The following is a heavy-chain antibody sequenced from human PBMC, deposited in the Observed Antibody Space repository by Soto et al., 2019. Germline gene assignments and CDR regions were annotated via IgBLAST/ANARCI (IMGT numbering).Heavy chain of an antibody. CDR3: ARGSRARAAAGAYNSWGP. CDR1: GGSFSGYY. J-gene: IGHJ5*02. CDR2: INHSGST. V-gene: IGHV4-34*01. D-gene: IGHD6-13*01. Sequence: PSETLSLNCAVYGGSFSGYYWSWIRQPPGKGLEWIGEINHSGSTNYNPSLKSRVTISVDTSKNQLSLKLSSVTAADTAVYYCARGSRARAAAGAYNSWGPWGQGTLVAVSS.